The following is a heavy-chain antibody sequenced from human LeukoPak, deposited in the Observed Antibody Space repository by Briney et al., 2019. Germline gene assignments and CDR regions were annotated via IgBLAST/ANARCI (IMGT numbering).Heavy chain of an antibody. Sequence: SETLSLTCTVSGGSISSYYWSWIRRPAGKGLEWIGRIYTSGSTDYNPSLKSRVTMSVDTSKNQFSLKLSSVTAADTAVYYCARDLGNYDSSGYYISNWFDPWGQGTLVTVSS. CDR3: ARDLGNYDSSGYYISNWFDP. J-gene: IGHJ5*02. V-gene: IGHV4-4*07. D-gene: IGHD3-22*01. CDR1: GGSISSYY. CDR2: IYTSGST.